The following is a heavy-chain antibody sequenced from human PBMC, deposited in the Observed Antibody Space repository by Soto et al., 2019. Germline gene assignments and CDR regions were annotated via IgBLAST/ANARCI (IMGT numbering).Heavy chain of an antibody. Sequence: XETLSLTCAVSGCSISSYYWSWIRQPPGKGLDWIGYIYYSGSTNYNPSLKSRVTISVDTSKNQFSLKLSSVTAADTAVYYCARTLYYDSSGYYYVGGYNRFDHWGQGTLVTVSS. CDR1: GCSISSYY. CDR3: ARTLYYDSSGYYYVGGYNRFDH. D-gene: IGHD3-22*01. V-gene: IGHV4-59*01. CDR2: IYYSGST. J-gene: IGHJ5*02.